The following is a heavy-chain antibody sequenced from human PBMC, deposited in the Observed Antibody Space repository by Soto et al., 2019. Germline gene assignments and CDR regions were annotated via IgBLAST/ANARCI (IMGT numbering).Heavy chain of an antibody. J-gene: IGHJ4*02. CDR2: ISPYNGVT. CDR3: ATNGGDCTQGVCYDY. CDR1: GYTFINYG. V-gene: IGHV1-18*01. Sequence: ASVKVSCKASGYTFINYGVGRMRQAPGQGLEWLGWISPYNGVTYYAQSLQGRVTVTRDTSTNTAYMELRSLRSDDTAVYYCATNGGDCTQGVCYDYWGQGTLVTVSS. D-gene: IGHD2-8*01.